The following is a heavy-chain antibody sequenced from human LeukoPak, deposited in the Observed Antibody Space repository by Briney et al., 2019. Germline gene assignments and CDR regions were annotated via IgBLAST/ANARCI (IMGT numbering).Heavy chain of an antibody. CDR1: GFPFSSYG. CDR3: AKSPDTWNYGFLDY. D-gene: IGHD1-7*01. J-gene: IGHJ4*02. V-gene: IGHV3-30*18. CDR2: ISYDRSNK. Sequence: GGSLRLSCTASGFPFSSYGMYWVRQAPGKGLEWVALISYDRSNKYYADFVKGRFTISRDNSKNMLYLQMNSLRAEDTAVYYCAKSPDTWNYGFLDYWGQGTLVTVSS.